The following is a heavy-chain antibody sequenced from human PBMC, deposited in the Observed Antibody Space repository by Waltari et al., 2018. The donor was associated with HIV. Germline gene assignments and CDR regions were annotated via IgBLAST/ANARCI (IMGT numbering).Heavy chain of an antibody. V-gene: IGHV1-2*02. J-gene: IGHJ4*02. D-gene: IGHD6-6*01. CDR1: GYTFTGYY. Sequence: QVQLVQSGAEVKKPGASVKVTCKASGYTFTGYYMHWVRQAPGQGLERMGWINPNSGGTNYAQKCQGRVTMTRDTSISTAYMELSRLRSDDTAVYYCATALYSSSSAGSIDYWGQGTLVTVSS. CDR2: INPNSGGT. CDR3: ATALYSSSSAGSIDY.